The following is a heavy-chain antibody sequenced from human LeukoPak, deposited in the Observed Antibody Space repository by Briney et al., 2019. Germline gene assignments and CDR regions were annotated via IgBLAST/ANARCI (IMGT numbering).Heavy chain of an antibody. Sequence: GGSLRLSCVACGFSFSDYYMSWICQAPGRGLEWISYISGSGSDLYYADSVKGRFTISRDNANNSLYLQMNSLRAEDTAVYYCARSIGYYYTMDVWGQGTTVTVSS. CDR3: ARSIGYYYTMDV. CDR2: ISGSGSDL. CDR1: GFSFSDYY. V-gene: IGHV3-11*01. J-gene: IGHJ6*02. D-gene: IGHD3-22*01.